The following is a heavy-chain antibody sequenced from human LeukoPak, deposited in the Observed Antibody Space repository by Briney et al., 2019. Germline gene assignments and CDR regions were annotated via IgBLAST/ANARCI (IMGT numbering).Heavy chain of an antibody. V-gene: IGHV3-69-1*01. J-gene: IGHJ4*02. Sequence: PGGSLRLSCAASGFIFNNYVMNWVRQAPGKGLEWVSSITKSTKISYADSVKGRFTISRDNAKNSLYLQMNSLRVEDTALYYCVREDTPTGTNLKVFWGQGTLVTVSS. CDR3: VREDTPTGTNLKVF. CDR2: ITKSTKI. CDR1: GFIFNNYV. D-gene: IGHD5-18*01.